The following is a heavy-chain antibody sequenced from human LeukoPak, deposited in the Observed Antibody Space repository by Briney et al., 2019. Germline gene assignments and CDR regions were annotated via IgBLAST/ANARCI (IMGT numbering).Heavy chain of an antibody. CDR3: ARGGYSGSLYDY. V-gene: IGHV1-2*02. J-gene: IGHJ4*02. CDR2: INPINPNSDDI. D-gene: IGHD5-12*01. Sequence: ASVKVSCKASGYTFTGYYMPWVRQAPGQGLEWMGWINPINPNSDDINYAQKFRGRVTMTRDTSISTAYMELSSLRSDDTALYYCARGGYSGSLYDYWGQGTLVTVSS. CDR1: GYTFTGYY.